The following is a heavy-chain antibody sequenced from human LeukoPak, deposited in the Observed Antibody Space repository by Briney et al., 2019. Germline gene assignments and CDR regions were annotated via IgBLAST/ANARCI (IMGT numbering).Heavy chain of an antibody. J-gene: IGHJ6*02. Sequence: GASVKVSCKASGYTFTSYAMHWVRQAPGQRLEWMGWINAGNGNTKYSQKFQGRVTMTEDTSTDTAYMELSSLRSEDTAVYYCATDWRAARPNYYYGMDVWGQGTTVTVSS. CDR2: INAGNGNT. D-gene: IGHD6-6*01. CDR3: ATDWRAARPNYYYGMDV. V-gene: IGHV1-3*01. CDR1: GYTFTSYA.